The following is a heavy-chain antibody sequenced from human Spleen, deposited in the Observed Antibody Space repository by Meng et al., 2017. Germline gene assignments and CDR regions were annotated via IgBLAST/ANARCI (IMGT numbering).Heavy chain of an antibody. Sequence: QVQVQLWGAGRLKPSASLSLSCVGSGVSFSDYYWSWIRPPPGKGLELIGEINHSGSTNYNPSLESRATISVDTSQNNLSLKLSSVTAADSAVYYCARGPTTMAHDFDYWGQGTLVTVSS. D-gene: IGHD4-11*01. J-gene: IGHJ4*02. CDR2: INHSGST. V-gene: IGHV4-34*01. CDR1: GVSFSDYY. CDR3: ARGPTTMAHDFDY.